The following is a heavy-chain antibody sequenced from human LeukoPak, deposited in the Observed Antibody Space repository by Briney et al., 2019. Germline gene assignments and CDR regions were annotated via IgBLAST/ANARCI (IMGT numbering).Heavy chain of an antibody. J-gene: IGHJ4*02. V-gene: IGHV4-59*01. CDR2: IYYSGST. CDR1: GGSISSYY. D-gene: IGHD3-22*01. CDR3: ARVTDYYDSSGYIDY. Sequence: SETLSLTCTVSGGSISSYYWSWIRQPLGKGLEWIGYIYYSGSTNYNPSLKSRVTISVDTSKNQFSLKLSSVTAADTAVYYCARVTDYYDSSGYIDYWGQGTLVTVSS.